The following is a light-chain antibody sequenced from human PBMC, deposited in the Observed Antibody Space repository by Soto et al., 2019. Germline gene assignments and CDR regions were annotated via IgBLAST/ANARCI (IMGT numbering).Light chain of an antibody. CDR2: SNN. CDR1: SSNIGSNT. V-gene: IGLV1-44*01. J-gene: IGLJ2*01. CDR3: AAWDDSLNGPV. Sequence: QSVLTQLPSASGTPGQRVTMSCSGSSSNIGSNTVNWYQQLPGTAPKLLIYSNNQRPSGVPDRFSGSKSGTSASLAISGLQSEDEADYYCAAWDDSLNGPVFGGGTKLTVL.